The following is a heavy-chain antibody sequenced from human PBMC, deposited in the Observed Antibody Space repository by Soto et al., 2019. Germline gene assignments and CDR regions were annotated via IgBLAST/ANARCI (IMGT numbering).Heavy chain of an antibody. Sequence: QVQLVESGGGVVQPGRSLRLSCAASGFTFSSYGMHWVRQAPGKGLEWVAVISYDGSNKYYADSVKGRFTISRDNSKNTLYLQMNRLRAEDTAVYYCAKGPGDIVYGMDVWGQGTTVTVSS. CDR3: AKGPGDIVYGMDV. CDR1: GFTFSSYG. CDR2: ISYDGSNK. D-gene: IGHD2-15*01. J-gene: IGHJ6*02. V-gene: IGHV3-30*18.